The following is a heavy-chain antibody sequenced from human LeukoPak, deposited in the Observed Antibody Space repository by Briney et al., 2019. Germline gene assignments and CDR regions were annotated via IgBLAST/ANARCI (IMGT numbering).Heavy chain of an antibody. D-gene: IGHD6-13*01. CDR1: GFTLSSYS. J-gene: IGHJ1*01. CDR3: ARDWPTIAAAGTIPEYFQH. CDR2: ISSSSSYI. V-gene: IGHV3-21*01. Sequence: PGGSLRLSCAASGFTLSSYSMNWVRQAPGKGLEWVSSISSSSSYIYYADSVKGRFTISRDNAKNSLYLQMNSLRAEDTAVYYCARDWPTIAAAGTIPEYFQHWGQGTLVTVCS.